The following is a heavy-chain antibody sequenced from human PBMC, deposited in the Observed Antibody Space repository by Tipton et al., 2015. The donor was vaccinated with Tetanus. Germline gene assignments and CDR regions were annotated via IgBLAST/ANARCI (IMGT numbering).Heavy chain of an antibody. Sequence: TLSLTCTVSGDSITSFYWSWIRQPPGKGLEWIGYIFYGGTTNYNPSLKSRVTISLDTSKNQFSLQLSSVTAADTAVYYCGRASGYHYGSGSYYSGEDYWGQGTLVTVSS. CDR2: IFYGGTT. J-gene: IGHJ4*02. CDR3: GRASGYHYGSGSYYSGEDY. V-gene: IGHV4-59*01. CDR1: GDSITSFY. D-gene: IGHD3-10*01.